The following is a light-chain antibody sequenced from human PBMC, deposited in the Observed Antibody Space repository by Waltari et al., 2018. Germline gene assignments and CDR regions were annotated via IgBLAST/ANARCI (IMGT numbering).Light chain of an antibody. CDR2: KAS. V-gene: IGKV1-5*03. CDR1: HNITSL. J-gene: IGKJ3*01. Sequence: DIQMTQSPSTLSASVGDRVPITCRASHNITSLLAWYQQKPGKAPKLLIYKASSLETGVPSRFSGSESGTEFTLTINSLQPDDFATYYCQQYNSYHIFTFGPGTKVEI. CDR3: QQYNSYHIFT.